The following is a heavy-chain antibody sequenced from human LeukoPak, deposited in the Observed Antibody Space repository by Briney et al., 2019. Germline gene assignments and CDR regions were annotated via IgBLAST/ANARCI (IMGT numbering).Heavy chain of an antibody. CDR3: AKDSSAKGAFDI. J-gene: IGHJ3*02. CDR2: ISSSSSSYI. Sequence: GGSLRLSCAASGFTVSSNYMSWVRQAPGKGLEWVSSISSSSSSYIYYADSVKGRFTISRDNAKNSLYLQMNSLRAEDTAVYYCAKDSSAKGAFDIWGQGTMVTVSS. V-gene: IGHV3-21*01. CDR1: GFTVSSNY.